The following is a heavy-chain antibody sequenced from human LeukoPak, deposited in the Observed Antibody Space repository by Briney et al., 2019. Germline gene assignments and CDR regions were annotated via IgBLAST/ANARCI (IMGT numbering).Heavy chain of an antibody. CDR2: INHSGST. V-gene: IGHV4-34*01. J-gene: IGHJ5*02. Sequence: SETLSLTCAVYGGSFSGYYWSWIRQPPGKGLEWIGEINHSGSTNYNPSLKSRVTISVDTSKNQFSLKLSSVTAADTAVYYCARGGDSSSPYYDFWSGYRWFDPWGQGTLVTVSS. CDR3: ARGGDSSSPYYDFWSGYRWFDP. D-gene: IGHD3-3*01. CDR1: GGSFSGYY.